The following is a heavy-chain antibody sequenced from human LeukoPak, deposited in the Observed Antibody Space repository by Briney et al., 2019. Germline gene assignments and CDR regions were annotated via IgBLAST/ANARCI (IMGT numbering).Heavy chain of an antibody. V-gene: IGHV1-69*13. Sequence: EASVEVSCKASGGTFSSYAISWVRQAPGQGLEWMGGIIPIFGTANYAQKFQGRVTITADESTSTAYMELSSLRSEDTAVYYCARGVGTLYCGGDCYSNWFDPWGQGTLVTVSS. CDR3: ARGVGTLYCGGDCYSNWFDP. D-gene: IGHD2-21*02. CDR2: IIPIFGTA. CDR1: GGTFSSYA. J-gene: IGHJ5*02.